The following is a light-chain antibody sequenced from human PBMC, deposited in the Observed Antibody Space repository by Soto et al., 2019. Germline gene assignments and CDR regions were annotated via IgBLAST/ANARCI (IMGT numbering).Light chain of an antibody. CDR2: GAS. V-gene: IGKV3-20*01. Sequence: EIVLTQSPGTLSFSPGERATLSCRASQTVSSSDLAWYQQKPGQAPRLLIYGASSRATGIPDRFSGSGSGTDFTLTISSLEPEDFAAYYCQQYGSSPRKFGQGTKVEIK. CDR1: QTVSSSD. J-gene: IGKJ1*01. CDR3: QQYGSSPRK.